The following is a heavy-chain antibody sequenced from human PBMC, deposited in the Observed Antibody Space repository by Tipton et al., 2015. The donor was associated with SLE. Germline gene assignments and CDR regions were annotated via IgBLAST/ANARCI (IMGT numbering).Heavy chain of an antibody. CDR2: ISTFNGNR. V-gene: IGHV1-18*01. CDR1: GFTFISYG. D-gene: IGHD5-12*01. CDR3: ARSIVATTDFDY. J-gene: IGHJ4*02. Sequence: QLVQSGAEVKKPGASVQVSCKASGFTFISYGISWVRQAPGQGLQWMGWISTFNGNRNYAQKLQGRVSMTTDTSTSTAYMELRSLRSDDTAVYYCARSIVATTDFDYWGQGTLVTVSA.